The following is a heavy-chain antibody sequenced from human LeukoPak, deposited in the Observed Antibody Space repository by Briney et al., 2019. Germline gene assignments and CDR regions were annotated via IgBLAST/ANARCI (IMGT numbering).Heavy chain of an antibody. J-gene: IGHJ6*03. Sequence: ASVKVSRKASGYTFTGYYMHWVRQAPGRGLEWMGWINPNSGGAKYAQNFQGRVIMTTDTSISTAYMELSSLRSDDTAVYYCARSSPPTYYHFYYYMDVWGKGSTVTVSS. CDR2: INPNSGGA. CDR1: GYTFTGYY. D-gene: IGHD6-13*01. V-gene: IGHV1-2*02. CDR3: ARSSPPTYYHFYYYMDV.